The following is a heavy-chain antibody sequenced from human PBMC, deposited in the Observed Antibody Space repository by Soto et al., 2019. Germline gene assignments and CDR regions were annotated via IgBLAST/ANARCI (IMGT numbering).Heavy chain of an antibody. CDR2: IYHSGST. Sequence: SETLSLTCAVSCGSISSSNWWSWVRQPPGKGLEWIGEIYHSGSTNYNPSLKSRVTISVDKSKNQFSLKLSSVTAADTAVYYCARDSVGSSSWRKEYYFDYWGQGTLVTVSS. V-gene: IGHV4-4*02. J-gene: IGHJ4*02. CDR3: ARDSVGSSSWRKEYYFDY. CDR1: CGSISSSNW. D-gene: IGHD6-13*01.